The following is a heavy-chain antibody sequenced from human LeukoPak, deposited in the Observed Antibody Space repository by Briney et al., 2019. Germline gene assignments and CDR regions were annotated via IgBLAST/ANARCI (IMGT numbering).Heavy chain of an antibody. V-gene: IGHV4-39*01. CDR2: IDYSGST. Sequence: SETLSLTCTGSGDSISSSSYYWGWIRQPPGKGLEWVGSIDYSGSTYYNPSLKSRVTISVDTSKNQFSLKLSSVTAADTAVYYCARQAYYDSSGYLSKALDYWGQGTLVTVSS. J-gene: IGHJ4*02. D-gene: IGHD3-22*01. CDR1: GDSISSSSYY. CDR3: ARQAYYDSSGYLSKALDY.